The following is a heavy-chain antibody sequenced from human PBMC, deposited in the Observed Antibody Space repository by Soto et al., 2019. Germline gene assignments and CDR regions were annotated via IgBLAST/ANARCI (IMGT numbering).Heavy chain of an antibody. V-gene: IGHV4-39*01. J-gene: IGHJ4*02. CDR1: GGSINSSSYF. Sequence: SGTLSLTCSVSGGSINSSSYFWGWVRQPPGKGLEWIGSICYRGTTYYNPSLKSRLTISVDTSKRQFSLKLSSVTAADTAVFYCARQGEHSSSYFFDSWGQGTLVTVSS. D-gene: IGHD6-6*01. CDR2: ICYRGTT. CDR3: ARQGEHSSSYFFDS.